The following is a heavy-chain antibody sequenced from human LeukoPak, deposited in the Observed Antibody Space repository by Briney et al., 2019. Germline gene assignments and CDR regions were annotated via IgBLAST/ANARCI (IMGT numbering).Heavy chain of an antibody. CDR3: ARRPYYYYGMDV. CDR2: INPNSGGT. J-gene: IGHJ6*02. Sequence: ASVTVSCKASGYTFTGYYMHWVRQAPGQGLEWMGWINPNSGGTNYAQKFQGRVTMTRDTSISTAYMELSRLRSDDTAVYYCARRPYYYYGMDVWGQGTTVTVSS. CDR1: GYTFTGYY. V-gene: IGHV1-2*02.